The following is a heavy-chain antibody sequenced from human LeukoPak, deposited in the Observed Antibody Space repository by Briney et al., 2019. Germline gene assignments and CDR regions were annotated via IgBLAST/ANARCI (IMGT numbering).Heavy chain of an antibody. D-gene: IGHD3-10*01. CDR3: ARATRGYDSGRDFDY. V-gene: IGHV1-46*01. Sequence: GASVKVSCKASGYTFTTFCIHWVRQAPGQRLEWMGMINPSSGSTRFAQKFKDRVTMTRDMSTNTVYMEVSSLRFEDTALYYCARATRGYDSGRDFDYWSQGTLVTVSS. J-gene: IGHJ4*02. CDR2: INPSSGST. CDR1: GYTFTTFC.